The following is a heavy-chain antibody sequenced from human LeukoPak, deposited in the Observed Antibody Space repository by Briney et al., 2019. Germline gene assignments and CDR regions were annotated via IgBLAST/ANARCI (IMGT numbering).Heavy chain of an antibody. J-gene: IGHJ4*02. CDR3: AGSGYSYGYPIRY. Sequence: ASVKVSCKASGGTFSSYAISWVRQAPGQGLEWMGRIIPIFGTANYAQKFQGRVTITTDESTSTAYMELRSLRSDDTAVYYCAGSGYSYGYPIRYWGQGTLVTVSS. V-gene: IGHV1-69*05. D-gene: IGHD5-18*01. CDR1: GGTFSSYA. CDR2: IIPIFGTA.